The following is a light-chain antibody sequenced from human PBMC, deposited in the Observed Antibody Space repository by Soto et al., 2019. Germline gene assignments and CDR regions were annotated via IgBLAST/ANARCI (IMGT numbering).Light chain of an antibody. CDR2: EVT. J-gene: IGLJ2*01. Sequence: LTQPPSASGSPGQSVTISCTGTSSDVGGYNYVSWYQQHPGKAPKLMIYEVTKRPSGVPDRFSGSKSGNTASLTVSGLQAEDEADYYCSSYAGSNNVVFGGGTKLTVL. CDR1: SSDVGGYNY. V-gene: IGLV2-8*01. CDR3: SSYAGSNNVV.